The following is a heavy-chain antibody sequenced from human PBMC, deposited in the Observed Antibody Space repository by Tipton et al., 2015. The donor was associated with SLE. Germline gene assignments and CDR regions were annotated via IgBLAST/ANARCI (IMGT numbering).Heavy chain of an antibody. CDR3: GGWWHDAFDI. CDR2: IYYSGST. CDR1: GGSISSYY. D-gene: IGHD2-8*02. J-gene: IGHJ3*02. V-gene: IGHV4-59*01. Sequence: TPSLTCTVSGGSISSYYWSWIRQPPGKGLEWIGYIYYSGSTNYNPSLKSRVTISVDTSKNQFSLKLSSVTAADTAVYYCGGWWHDAFDIWGQGTMVTVSS.